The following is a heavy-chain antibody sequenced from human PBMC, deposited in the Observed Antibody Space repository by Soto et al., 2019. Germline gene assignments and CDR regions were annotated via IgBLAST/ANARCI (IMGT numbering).Heavy chain of an antibody. CDR1: GVSFSWYY. J-gene: IGHJ4*02. Sequence: SATPSLTGAFYGVSFSWYYLIWIRPPRRKGLEWIGEINHSGSTNYNPSLKSRVTISVDTSKNQFSLKLSSVTAADTAVYYCARAELYYDFWSGYYNTAFDYWGQGTLVTVSS. V-gene: IGHV4-34*01. D-gene: IGHD3-3*01. CDR3: ARAELYYDFWSGYYNTAFDY. CDR2: INHSGST.